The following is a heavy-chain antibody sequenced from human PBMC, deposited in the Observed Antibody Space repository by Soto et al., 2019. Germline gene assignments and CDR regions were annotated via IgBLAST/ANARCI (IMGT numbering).Heavy chain of an antibody. CDR3: AKEACFGELSV. CDR2: ISYDGSNK. J-gene: IGHJ4*02. V-gene: IGHV3-30*18. Sequence: QVQLVESGGGVVQPGRSLRLSCAASGFTFSSYGMHWVRQAPGKGLEWVAVISYDGSNKYYADSVKGRFTISRDNSKNTLYLQMNSLRAEDTAVYYCAKEACFGELSVWGQGTLVTVSS. D-gene: IGHD3-10*01. CDR1: GFTFSSYG.